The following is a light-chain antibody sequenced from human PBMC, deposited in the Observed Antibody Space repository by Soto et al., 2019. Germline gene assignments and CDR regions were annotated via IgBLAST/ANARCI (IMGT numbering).Light chain of an antibody. J-gene: IGLJ1*01. V-gene: IGLV1-51*02. CDR1: SSNIGSNW. CDR3: GTWDSSLSAGV. Sequence: QSVLTQPPSVSAAPGQKVTITCSGSSSNIGSNWLSWYQQLPGTAPKLLIYENNKRPSGIPDRFSGSESGTSATLGITGLQTGDEADYYCGTWDSSLSAGVFGPGTKLTVL. CDR2: ENN.